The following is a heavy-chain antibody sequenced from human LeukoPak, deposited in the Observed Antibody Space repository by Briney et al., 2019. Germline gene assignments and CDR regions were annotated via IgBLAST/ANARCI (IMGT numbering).Heavy chain of an antibody. CDR1: GFTVSSNY. CDR3: ARDLKQLVPPYYYYYMDV. Sequence: TGGSLRLSCAASGFTVSSNYMSWVRQAPGKGLEWVSVIYSGGSTYYADSVKGRFTISRDNSKNTLYLQMNSLRAEDTAVYYCARDLKQLVPPYYYYYMDVWGKGTTVTVSS. D-gene: IGHD6-13*01. J-gene: IGHJ6*03. CDR2: IYSGGST. V-gene: IGHV3-53*01.